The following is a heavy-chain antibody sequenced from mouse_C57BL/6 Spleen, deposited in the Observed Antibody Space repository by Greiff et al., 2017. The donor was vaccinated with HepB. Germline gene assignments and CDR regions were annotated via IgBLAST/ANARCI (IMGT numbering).Heavy chain of an antibody. J-gene: IGHJ2*01. Sequence: QVQLQQSGAELVRPGASVTLSCKASGYTFTDYEMHWVKQTPVDGLEWIGAIYPETGGTAYNQKFKGKAILTADKSSSTAYMELRSLTSEDSAIYYCTREGATVVATHFDYWGQGTTLTVSS. D-gene: IGHD1-1*01. CDR2: IYPETGGT. CDR3: TREGATVVATHFDY. V-gene: IGHV1-15*01. CDR1: GYTFTDYE.